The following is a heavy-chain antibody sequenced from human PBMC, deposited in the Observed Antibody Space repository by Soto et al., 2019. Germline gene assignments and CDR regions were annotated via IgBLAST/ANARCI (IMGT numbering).Heavy chain of an antibody. CDR1: GFTFSNAW. CDR2: IESKTDGGTT. Sequence: EVQLAESGGGLVKPGGSLRLSCAASGFTFSNAWMNWVRKAPGKGLEWVGHIESKTDGGTTDYAAPVKGRFTISRDDSKNMVYLQMKSLKTEDTAVYYFTTGGCKAEDIINDYCYLDYWGQGTLVTVSS. V-gene: IGHV3-15*07. J-gene: IGHJ4*02. CDR3: TTGGCKAEDIINDYCYLDY. D-gene: IGHD5-12*01.